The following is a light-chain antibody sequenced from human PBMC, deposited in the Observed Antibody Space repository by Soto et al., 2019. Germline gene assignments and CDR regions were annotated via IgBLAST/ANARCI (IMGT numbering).Light chain of an antibody. CDR2: TVS. CDR1: QIISSY. V-gene: IGKV1-39*01. J-gene: IGKJ5*01. CDR3: QQGYDTPLT. Sequence: DIQMTQSPSSLSASVGDSVSITCRASQIISSYLNWFQQKPGEAPKLLIYTVSTLHSGVPSRFSGSGSGTDFTLTISNLQPEDFATYYCQQGYDTPLTFGQGTRLEI.